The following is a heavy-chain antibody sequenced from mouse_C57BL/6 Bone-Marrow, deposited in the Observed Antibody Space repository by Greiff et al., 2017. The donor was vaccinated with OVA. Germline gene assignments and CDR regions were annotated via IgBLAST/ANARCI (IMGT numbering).Heavy chain of an antibody. CDR2: IDPSDSYT. CDR1: GYTFTSYW. J-gene: IGHJ3*01. D-gene: IGHD2-14*01. CDR3: ARWGTRGFAY. Sequence: VQLQQPGAELVRPGTSVKLSCKASGYTFTSYWMHWVKQRPGQGLEWIGVIDPSDSYTNYNQKFKGKATLTVDTSSSTAYMQLSSLTSEDSAVYYCARWGTRGFAYWGQGTLVTVSA. V-gene: IGHV1-59*01.